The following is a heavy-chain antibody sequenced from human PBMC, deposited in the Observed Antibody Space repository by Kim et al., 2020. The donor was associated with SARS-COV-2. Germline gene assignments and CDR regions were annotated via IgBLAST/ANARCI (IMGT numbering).Heavy chain of an antibody. V-gene: IGHV1-69*02. CDR2: IIPILGIA. CDR3: ARGVVVAATWHDAFDI. D-gene: IGHD2-15*01. CDR1: GGTFSSYT. J-gene: IGHJ3*02. Sequence: SVKVSCKASGGTFSSYTISWVRQAPGQGLEWMGRIIPILGIANYAQKFQGRVTITADKSTSTAYMELSSLRSEDTAVYYCARGVVVAATWHDAFDIWGQGTMVTVSS.